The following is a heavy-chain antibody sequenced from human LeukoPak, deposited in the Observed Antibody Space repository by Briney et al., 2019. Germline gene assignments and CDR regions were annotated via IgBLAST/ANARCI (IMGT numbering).Heavy chain of an antibody. J-gene: IGHJ4*02. CDR1: GLSISNDW. V-gene: IGHV3-15*01. D-gene: IGHD3-10*01. CDR3: TLIQGWGSGSYYRDF. CDR2: VKSKSAGETT. Sequence: GGSLRLSCAASGLSISNDWMSWVREAPGKGLEWVARVKSKSAGETTDYAAPVKGRFTISRDDSKNTLYLQMNSLKTEDTAVYYCTLIQGWGSGSYYRDFWGQGALVTVSS.